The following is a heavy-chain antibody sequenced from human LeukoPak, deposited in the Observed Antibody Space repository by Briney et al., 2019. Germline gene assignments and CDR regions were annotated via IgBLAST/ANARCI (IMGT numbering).Heavy chain of an antibody. D-gene: IGHD2-15*01. CDR1: GYTFSNYG. CDR2: ISAHNGNT. V-gene: IGHV1-18*01. CDR3: ARESYCSGGNCYSGAGDY. J-gene: IGHJ4*02. Sequence: ASVKVSCKASGYTFSNYGITWGRQSPGQGLEWMGWISAHNGNTKYAQNLQGRVTITTDTSTSTAYMELRRLTSDDTAVYYCARESYCSGGNCYSGAGDYWGQGTLVSVSS.